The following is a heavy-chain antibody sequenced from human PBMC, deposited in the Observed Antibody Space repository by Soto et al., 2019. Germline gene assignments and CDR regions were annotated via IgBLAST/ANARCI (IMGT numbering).Heavy chain of an antibody. CDR2: INHSGST. D-gene: IGHD2-2*01. J-gene: IGHJ4*02. V-gene: IGHV4-34*01. Sequence: SETLSLTCAVYGGSFSGYYWSWIRQPPGKGLEWIGEINHSGSTNYNPSLKSRVTISVDTSKNQFSLKLSSVTAADTAVYYCARGGYCSSTSCYARGFFDYWGQGTLVTVSS. CDR3: ARGGYCSSTSCYARGFFDY. CDR1: GGSFSGYY.